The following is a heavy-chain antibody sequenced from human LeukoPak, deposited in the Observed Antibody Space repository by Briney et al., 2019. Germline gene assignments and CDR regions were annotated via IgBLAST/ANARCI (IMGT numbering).Heavy chain of an antibody. CDR1: GFTFSSYG. Sequence: GGSLRLSCAASGFTFSSYGMHWVRQAPGKGLEWVAVISYDVGKKYYADSVKGRFTISRDNSKNTLYLQMNSLRAEDTAVYYCAKDDYYDSSGYLFDYWGQGTLVTVSS. CDR2: ISYDVGKK. D-gene: IGHD3-22*01. V-gene: IGHV3-30*18. J-gene: IGHJ4*02. CDR3: AKDDYYDSSGYLFDY.